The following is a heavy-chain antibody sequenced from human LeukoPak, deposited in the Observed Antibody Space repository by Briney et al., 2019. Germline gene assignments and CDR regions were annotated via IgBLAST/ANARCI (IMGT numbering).Heavy chain of an antibody. CDR1: GDSVSSNSAA. V-gene: IGHV6-1*01. CDR2: TYYRSDWYN. D-gene: IGHD6-13*01. CDR3: ARAHSSSWYMDY. Sequence: SQTLSLTCAISGDSVSSNSAAWNWIRQSPSRGLEWLGRTYYRSDWYNDYAVSVKSRITINPDTSKNQLSLKLNSVTAADTAVYYCARAHSSSWYMDYWGQGTLVTVSS. J-gene: IGHJ4*02.